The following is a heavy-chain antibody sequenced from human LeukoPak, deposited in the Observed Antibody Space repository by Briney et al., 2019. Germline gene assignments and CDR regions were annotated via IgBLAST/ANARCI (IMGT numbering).Heavy chain of an antibody. CDR1: GFTFSNAW. D-gene: IGHD2-2*01. Sequence: GGSLRLSCAASGFTFSNAWMYWLRQAPGKGLEWVGRIKSKNDGSTTDYAAPVKGRFTVSTDDSRNTLYLQMDSLQTEDTAVYYCTTAYCSSTSCKTAGFSWGQGTLVTVSS. CDR2: IKSKNDGSTT. CDR3: TTAYCSSTSCKTAGFS. J-gene: IGHJ5*02. V-gene: IGHV3-15*01.